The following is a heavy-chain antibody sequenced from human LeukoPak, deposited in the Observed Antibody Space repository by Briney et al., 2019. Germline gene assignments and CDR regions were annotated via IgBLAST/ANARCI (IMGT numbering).Heavy chain of an antibody. J-gene: IGHJ4*02. V-gene: IGHV4-59*08. Sequence: SETLSLTCTVSGGSMNFYYWSWIRQSPGKGLECIGYIYYSGSTYYNPSLKSRVTISVDTSKNQFSLNLDPVTAADTAVYYCARRAGIGQAYFDYWGQGTLVTVSS. CDR1: GGSMNFYY. CDR2: IYYSGST. CDR3: ARRAGIGQAYFDY.